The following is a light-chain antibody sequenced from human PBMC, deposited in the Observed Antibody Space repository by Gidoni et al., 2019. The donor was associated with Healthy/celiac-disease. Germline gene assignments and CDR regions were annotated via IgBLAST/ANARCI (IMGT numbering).Light chain of an antibody. CDR2: DVS. Sequence: HSAPTQPASVSGSSGQSITISCTGISSDFGGYNYVPWYQQPPGKSPKLMIYDVSKRPSGVSTRFSGSKSGNTASLTISGLQAEDEADYSCSSYTSSSVVFGEGTKLTVL. CDR1: SSDFGGYNY. CDR3: SSYTSSSVV. J-gene: IGLJ2*01. V-gene: IGLV2-14*01.